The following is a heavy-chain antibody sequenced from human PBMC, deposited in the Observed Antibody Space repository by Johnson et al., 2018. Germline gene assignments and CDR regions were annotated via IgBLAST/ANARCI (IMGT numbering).Heavy chain of an antibody. CDR1: GFSFSTYA. CDR2: ISAGGAGI. J-gene: IGHJ3*02. Sequence: VQLVQSGGGLVQPGGSLTLSCVASGFSFSTYAMNWVRQASGKGLEWVTHISAGGAGIHYAGFVKGRFSISSDNSKNSRYLQINSLRAEDTALYYCVRDSSYAIDIWGQGTMVTVSP. D-gene: IGHD6-6*01. CDR3: VRDSSYAIDI. V-gene: IGHV3-23*04.